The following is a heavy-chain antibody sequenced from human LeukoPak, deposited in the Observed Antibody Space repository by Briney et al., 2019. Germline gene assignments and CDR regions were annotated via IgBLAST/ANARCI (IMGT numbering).Heavy chain of an antibody. CDR3: AKDAVILLWFGELMTDY. CDR1: GFTFSDYY. D-gene: IGHD3-10*01. V-gene: IGHV3-11*04. CDR2: ISSSGSTI. J-gene: IGHJ4*02. Sequence: PGGSLRLSCAASGFTFSDYYMSWIRQAPGKGLEWVSYISSSGSTIYYADSVKGRFTISRDNAKNSLYLQMNSLRAEDTAVYYCAKDAVILLWFGELMTDYWGQGTLVTVSS.